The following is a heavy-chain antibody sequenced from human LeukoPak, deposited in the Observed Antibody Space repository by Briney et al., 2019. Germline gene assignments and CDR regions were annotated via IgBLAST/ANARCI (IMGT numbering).Heavy chain of an antibody. J-gene: IGHJ4*02. CDR3: TRVGDYVWGSIDY. CDR2: IRSKAYGGTT. Sequence: GGSLRLSCTASGFTFGDYAMSWVRQAPGKGLEWVGFIRSKAYGGTTEYAAYVKGRFTISRDDSKSIAYLQMNSLKTEDTAVYYCTRVGDYVWGSIDYWGQGTLVTVSS. V-gene: IGHV3-49*04. D-gene: IGHD3-16*01. CDR1: GFTFGDYA.